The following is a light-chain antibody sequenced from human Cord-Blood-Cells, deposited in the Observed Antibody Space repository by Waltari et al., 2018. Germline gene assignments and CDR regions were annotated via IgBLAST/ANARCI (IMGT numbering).Light chain of an antibody. CDR3: QQYGSSPRT. J-gene: IGKJ1*01. Sequence: EIVLTQSPGTLSLSPGERATLSCRASQCVSSSYLAWYQQKPGQAPSLLIYGASSRATGIPDRFSGSGSGTDFTLTISRLEPEDFAVYYCQQYGSSPRTFGKGTKVEIK. V-gene: IGKV3-20*01. CDR2: GAS. CDR1: QCVSSSY.